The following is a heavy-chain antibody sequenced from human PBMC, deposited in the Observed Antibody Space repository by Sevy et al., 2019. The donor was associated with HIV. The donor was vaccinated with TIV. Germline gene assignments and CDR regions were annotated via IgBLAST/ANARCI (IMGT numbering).Heavy chain of an antibody. CDR1: GFTFSSYA. CDR2: ISGSGGST. J-gene: IGHJ4*02. CDR3: TKLFSRLIAARRTHFDY. Sequence: GGSLRLSCAASGFTFSSYAMSWVRQAPGKGLEWVSAISGSGGSTYYADSVKGRFTISRDNSKNTLYLQMNSLRAEDTAVYYGTKLFSRLIAARRTHFDYWGQGTLVTVSS. V-gene: IGHV3-23*01. D-gene: IGHD6-6*01.